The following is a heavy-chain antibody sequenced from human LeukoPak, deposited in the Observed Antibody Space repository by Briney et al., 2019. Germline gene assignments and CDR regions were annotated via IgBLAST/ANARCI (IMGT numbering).Heavy chain of an antibody. Sequence: ASVKVSCKASGYTFTSYGISWVRQAPGQGLEWMGWISAYNGNTNYAQKLQGRVTMTTDTSTSTAYMELRSLRSDDTAVYYCARSWPIVVVPAASPAGDYWGQGTLVTVSS. D-gene: IGHD2-2*01. J-gene: IGHJ4*02. CDR2: ISAYNGNT. V-gene: IGHV1-18*01. CDR3: ARSWPIVVVPAASPAGDY. CDR1: GYTFTSYG.